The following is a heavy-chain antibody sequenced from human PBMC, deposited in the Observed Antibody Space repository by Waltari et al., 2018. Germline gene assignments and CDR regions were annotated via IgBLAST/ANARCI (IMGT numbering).Heavy chain of an antibody. CDR3: ARAECSTSSCFFVSGFDP. CDR2: FYYSGSA. D-gene: IGHD2-15*01. V-gene: IGHV4-39*01. J-gene: IGHJ5*02. Sequence: QVHLQESGPELVEPSDTLYLTCTVSNFSINSGAYYWGGARQPAGKGPEGIGNFYYSGSAYYNPSLESRVAISVDTSRNKFFLSLTSVTAADAAVYYCARAECSTSSCFFVSGFDPWGQGIHVTVSS. CDR1: NFSINSGAYY.